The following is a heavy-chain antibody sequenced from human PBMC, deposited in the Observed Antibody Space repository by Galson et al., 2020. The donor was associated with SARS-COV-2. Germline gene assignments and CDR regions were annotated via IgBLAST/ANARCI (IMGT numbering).Heavy chain of an antibody. J-gene: IGHJ4*02. Sequence: GGSLRLSCATSGFPFTRNWMAWVRQAPGMGLEWVANIKQDGSVKSYADSVKGRFTISRDNAANSLYLQMDNLRVEDTAMYYCAKEGTGGFDRWGQGTPVTVSS. CDR1: GFPFTRNW. CDR2: IKQDGSVK. V-gene: IGHV3-7*01. CDR3: AKEGTGGFDR. D-gene: IGHD3-16*01.